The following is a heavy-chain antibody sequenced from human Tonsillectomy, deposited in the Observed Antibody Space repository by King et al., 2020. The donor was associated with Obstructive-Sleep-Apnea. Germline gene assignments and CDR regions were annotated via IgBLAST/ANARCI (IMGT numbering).Heavy chain of an antibody. V-gene: IGHV3-7*01. D-gene: IGHD6-19*01. CDR2: IKDDGSEH. Sequence: VQLVESVGGLVQPGGSLRLSCAASGFTFSRNWMTWVRQAPGTGLDWVANIKDDGSEHYYVDSVHGRFTIARDNARNSLYLQMNSLRAEDTAVYYCATGYASGYYGYFQHWGQGTLVTVSS. CDR1: GFTFSRNW. J-gene: IGHJ1*01. CDR3: ATGYASGYYGYFQH.